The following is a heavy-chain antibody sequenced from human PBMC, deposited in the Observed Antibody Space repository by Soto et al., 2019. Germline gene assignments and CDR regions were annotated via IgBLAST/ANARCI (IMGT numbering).Heavy chain of an antibody. V-gene: IGHV3-9*01. CDR2: ISWNSGII. Sequence: EVQLVESGGGLVQPGRSLRLSCAASGFTFDDYAMHWVRQAPGKGLEWVSGISWNSGIIAYADSVKGRFTISRDNAKNSLYLQMNSLRAEDTALYYCAKDSGDYYYMDVWGKGTTVTVSS. CDR3: AKDSGDYYYMDV. CDR1: GFTFDDYA. J-gene: IGHJ6*03. D-gene: IGHD5-12*01.